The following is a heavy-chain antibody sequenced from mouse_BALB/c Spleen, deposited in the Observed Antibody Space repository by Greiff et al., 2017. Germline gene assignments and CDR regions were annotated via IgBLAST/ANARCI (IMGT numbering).Heavy chain of an antibody. CDR3: ARTSLLRLPRYFDV. CDR1: GYTFTSYY. CDR2: INPSNGGT. J-gene: IGHJ1*01. V-gene: IGHV1S81*02. Sequence: QVQLKESGAELVKPGASVKLSCKASGYTFTSYYMYWVKQRPGQGLEWIGEINPSNGGTNFNEKFKSKATLTVDKSSSTAYMQLSSLTSEDSAVYYCARTSLLRLPRYFDVWGAGTTVTVSS. D-gene: IGHD1-2*01.